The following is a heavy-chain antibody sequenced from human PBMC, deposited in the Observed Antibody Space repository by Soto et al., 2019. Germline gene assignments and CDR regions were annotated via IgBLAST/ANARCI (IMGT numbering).Heavy chain of an antibody. V-gene: IGHV1-24*01. CDR2: FDPEDGET. D-gene: IGHD6-19*01. Sequence: ASVKVSCKVSGYTLTELSMHWVRQAPGKGLEWMGGFDPEDGETIYAQKFQGRVTMTEDTSTATAYMELSSLRSEDTAVYYCATYPGIAVAGTFGYWGQGTLVTVSS. J-gene: IGHJ4*02. CDR3: ATYPGIAVAGTFGY. CDR1: GYTLTELS.